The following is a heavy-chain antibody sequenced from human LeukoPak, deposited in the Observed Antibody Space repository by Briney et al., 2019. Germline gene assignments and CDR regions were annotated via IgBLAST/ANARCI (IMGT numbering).Heavy chain of an antibody. V-gene: IGHV3-21*01. CDR3: ARETSSYVSSIAARLKWFDP. D-gene: IGHD6-6*01. J-gene: IGHJ5*02. Sequence: GGSLRLSCAASGFTFSSYSMNWVRQAPGKGLEWVSSISSSSSYIYYADSVKGRFTISRDNAKNSLYLQMNNLRAEDTAVYYCARETSSYVSSIAARLKWFDPWGQGTLVTVSS. CDR1: GFTFSSYS. CDR2: ISSSSSYI.